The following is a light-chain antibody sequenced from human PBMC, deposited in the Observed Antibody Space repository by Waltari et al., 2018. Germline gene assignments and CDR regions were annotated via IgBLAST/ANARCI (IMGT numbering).Light chain of an antibody. J-gene: IGKJ1*01. CDR3: QHYVRLPAT. Sequence: EIVLTQSPGTLSLSPGERANLSCRASQSVSRTFAWYQQKPGQAPKLLIYGASIRATGIPDRFTGSGSGTDFSLTISSLEPEDFAIYFCQHYVRLPATFGQGTKVEIK. CDR1: QSVSRTF. CDR2: GAS. V-gene: IGKV3-20*01.